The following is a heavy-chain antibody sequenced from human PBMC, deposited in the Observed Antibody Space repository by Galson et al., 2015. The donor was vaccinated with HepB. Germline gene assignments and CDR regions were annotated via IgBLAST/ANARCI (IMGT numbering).Heavy chain of an antibody. CDR1: GFTFSSYG. D-gene: IGHD5-18*01. J-gene: IGHJ4*02. V-gene: IGHV3-33*01. CDR2: IWYDGSNK. CDR3: ARVGSRYSYGKYYFDY. Sequence: SLRLSCAASGFTFSSYGMHWVRQAPGEGLEWVAVIWYDGSNKYYADSVKGRFTISRDNSKNTLYLQMNSLRAEGTAVYYCARVGSRYSYGKYYFDYWGQGTLVTVSS.